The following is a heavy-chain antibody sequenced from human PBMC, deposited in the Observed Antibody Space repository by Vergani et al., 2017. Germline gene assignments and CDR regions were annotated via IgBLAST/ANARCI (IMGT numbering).Heavy chain of an antibody. D-gene: IGHD2-2*01. CDR3: ARAVVVVPAAIHYYYYYMDV. Sequence: QVQLVQSGAEVKKPGSSVKVSCKASGGTFSSYAISWVRQAPGQGLEWMGGIIPIFGTANYAQKFQGRVTITADESTSTAYMELSRLRSEDTAVYYCARAVVVVPAAIHYYYYYMDVWGKGTTVTVSS. CDR2: IIPIFGTA. V-gene: IGHV1-69*01. J-gene: IGHJ6*03. CDR1: GGTFSSYA.